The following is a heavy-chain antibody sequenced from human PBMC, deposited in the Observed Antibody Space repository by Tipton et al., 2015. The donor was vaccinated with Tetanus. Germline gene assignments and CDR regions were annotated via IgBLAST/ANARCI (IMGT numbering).Heavy chain of an antibody. CDR1: GGTFSSYA. CDR2: IIPILGIA. Sequence: QVQLVQSGAEVKKPGSSVKVSCKASGGTFSSYAISWVRQAPGQGLEWMGRIIPILGIANYAQKFQGRVTMTRNTSISTAYMELSSLRSEDTAVYYCARLYCSGGSCYQDYWGQGTLVTVSS. J-gene: IGHJ4*02. CDR3: ARLYCSGGSCYQDY. V-gene: IGHV1-69*09. D-gene: IGHD2-15*01.